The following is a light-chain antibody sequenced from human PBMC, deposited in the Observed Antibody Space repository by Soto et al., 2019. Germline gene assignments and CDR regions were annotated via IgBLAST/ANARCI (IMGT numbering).Light chain of an antibody. J-gene: IGKJ1*01. CDR1: ESITSSY. CDR3: HQYGSSPRT. Sequence: EIVLTQSPGTLSLSPGERAALSCRASESITSSYLAWYRQKPGQAPRLLIYGASSRHTGNPDRLSGSGSETDFTLTITRIEPEDIAVYYCHQYGSSPRTFGQETKVEVK. V-gene: IGKV3-20*01. CDR2: GAS.